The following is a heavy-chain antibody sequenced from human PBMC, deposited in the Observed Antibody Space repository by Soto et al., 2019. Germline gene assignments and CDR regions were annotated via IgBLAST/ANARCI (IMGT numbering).Heavy chain of an antibody. CDR2: LYDLDGT. J-gene: IGHJ3*02. D-gene: IGHD1-1*01. CDR1: GFTVSGKKD. CDR3: KTWKLREHAYDI. Sequence: VASGGGLIQPGESLRLSCADFGFTVSGKKDVAWVRQAPGKGLGWVSALYDLDGTYYANSVKGRLITSSDSARTTVYLQMNDLSPDDTAVDSCKTWKLREHAYDIWRQGTTLTVSS. V-gene: IGHV3-53*01.